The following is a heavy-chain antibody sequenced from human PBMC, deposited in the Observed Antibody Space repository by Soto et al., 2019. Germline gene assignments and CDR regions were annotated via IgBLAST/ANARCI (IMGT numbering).Heavy chain of an antibody. J-gene: IGHJ6*04. CDR2: ISGSGGSI. V-gene: IGHV3-23*01. Sequence: GGSLRLSCSASGFIFSSSAMNWVRQAPGKGLEWVSAISGSGGSIYYADSVKGRFTISRDNSKTTLYLQMDSLRAEDTAVYYCVYGCGDSLRYGMDFWGKGTTVPVSS. CDR1: GFIFSSSA. CDR3: VYGCGDSLRYGMDF. D-gene: IGHD2-8*01.